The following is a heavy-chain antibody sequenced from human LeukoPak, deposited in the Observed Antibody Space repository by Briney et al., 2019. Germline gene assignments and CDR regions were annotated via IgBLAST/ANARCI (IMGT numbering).Heavy chain of an antibody. Sequence: PGGSLRLSCAASGFTFSSYEMNWVRQAPGKGLEWVSYISSSGSTIYYADSVKGRFTISRDKAKNSVYLQMNSLRAEDTAVYYCARQKRGYSSSWGQGTLVTVSS. D-gene: IGHD6-13*01. J-gene: IGHJ4*02. CDR3: ARQKRGYSSS. CDR2: ISSSGSTI. CDR1: GFTFSSYE. V-gene: IGHV3-48*03.